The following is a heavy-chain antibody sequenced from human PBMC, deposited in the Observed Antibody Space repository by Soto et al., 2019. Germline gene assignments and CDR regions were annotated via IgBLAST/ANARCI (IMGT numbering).Heavy chain of an antibody. CDR1: GGSFSGYY. D-gene: IGHD2-8*02. CDR3: ARASLVGRSSPNANWFDP. V-gene: IGHV4-31*11. CDR2: IYYSGST. Sequence: SETLSLTCAVYGGSFSGYYWSWIRQQPGKGLEWIGYIYYSGSTYYNPSLKSRVTVSVDTSKNQFSLKLSSVTAADTGMYYCARASLVGRSSPNANWFDPWGQGTLVTVSS. J-gene: IGHJ5*02.